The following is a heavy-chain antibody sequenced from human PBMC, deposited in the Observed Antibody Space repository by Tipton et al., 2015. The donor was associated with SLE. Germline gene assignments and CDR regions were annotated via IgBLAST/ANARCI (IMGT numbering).Heavy chain of an antibody. CDR3: ARAPGAIFGVVIDYYYYMDV. CDR1: GGSFSGYY. D-gene: IGHD3-3*01. CDR2: INHSGST. J-gene: IGHJ6*03. V-gene: IGHV4-34*01. Sequence: LRLSCAVYGGSFSGYYWSWIRQPPGKGLEWIGEINHSGSTNYNPSLKSRVTISVDTSKNQFSLKLSSVTAADTAVYYCARAPGAIFGVVIDYYYYMDVWVKGTTVTVSS.